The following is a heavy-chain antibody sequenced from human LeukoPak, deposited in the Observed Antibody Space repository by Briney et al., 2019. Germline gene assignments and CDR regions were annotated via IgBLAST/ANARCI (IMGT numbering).Heavy chain of an antibody. Sequence: ASVKLSCTASVYTFTTYDINWGPQAAGHGREWMGWMNPNSGNTGYAQKFQGRVTMTRNTSISTAYMELSSLRSEDTAVYYCAASMIPFDYWGQGTLVTVSS. CDR2: MNPNSGNT. D-gene: IGHD3-16*01. CDR1: VYTFTTYD. J-gene: IGHJ4*02. V-gene: IGHV1-8*01. CDR3: AASMIPFDY.